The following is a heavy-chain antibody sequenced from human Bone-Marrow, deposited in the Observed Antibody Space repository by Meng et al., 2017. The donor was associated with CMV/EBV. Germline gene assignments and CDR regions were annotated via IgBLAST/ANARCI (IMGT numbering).Heavy chain of an antibody. J-gene: IGHJ5*02. V-gene: IGHV4-34*01. CDR2: INHSGST. Sequence: SETLSLTCAVYGGSLSGYYWSWIRQPPGKGLEWIGEINHSGSTNYNPSLKSRVTITVDTSKNQFSLKLSSVTAADTAVYYCAGGPRITIYGVVIPWFDPWGQGTLVTVSS. CDR3: AGGPRITIYGVVIPWFDP. D-gene: IGHD3-3*01. CDR1: GGSLSGYY.